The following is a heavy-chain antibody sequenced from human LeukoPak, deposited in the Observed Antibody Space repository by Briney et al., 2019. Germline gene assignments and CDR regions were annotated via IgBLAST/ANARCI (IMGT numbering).Heavy chain of an antibody. D-gene: IGHD2-2*01. CDR1: GGAFSSYA. V-gene: IGHV1-69*05. CDR3: ARSRCSSTSCRTLDAFDI. CDR2: IIPIFGTA. J-gene: IGHJ3*02. Sequence: SVKISFKASGGAFSSYAISWVRRAPGQGREWMGGIIPIFGTANYRQKFEGRVTITTDESTSTAYMELSSLRSEDTAVYYCARSRCSSTSCRTLDAFDIWGQGTMVTVSS.